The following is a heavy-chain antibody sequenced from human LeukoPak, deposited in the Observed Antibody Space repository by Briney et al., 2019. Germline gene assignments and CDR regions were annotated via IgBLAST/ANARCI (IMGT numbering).Heavy chain of an antibody. CDR2: ISTYNGNT. Sequence: ASVKVSCKASGYTFTSYGISWVRQAPGQGLEWMGWISTYNGNTNYARKLQGRVTMTTDTSTSTAYMELRSLRSDDTAVYYCARTMVDKGCFDYWGQGTLVTVSS. V-gene: IGHV1-18*01. CDR1: GYTFTSYG. J-gene: IGHJ4*02. CDR3: ARTMVDKGCFDY. D-gene: IGHD3-10*01.